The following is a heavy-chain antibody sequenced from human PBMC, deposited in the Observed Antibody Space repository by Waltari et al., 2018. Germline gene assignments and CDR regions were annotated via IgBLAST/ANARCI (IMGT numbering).Heavy chain of an antibody. CDR3: ARSTVTRYFNF. CDR2: IYLTGSA. D-gene: IGHD3-9*01. V-gene: IGHV4-38-2*01. J-gene: IGHJ4*01. CDR1: GYSVVNDFY. Sequence: QLLESGPGLVRPSETVSLTCAVSGYSVVNDFYWGWIRRPPGKGLEWIANIYLTGSAYYNPSLKSRATISMDTSKNQFSLHLTSVTAADTAEYFCARSTVTRYFNFWGRGTLVTVSS.